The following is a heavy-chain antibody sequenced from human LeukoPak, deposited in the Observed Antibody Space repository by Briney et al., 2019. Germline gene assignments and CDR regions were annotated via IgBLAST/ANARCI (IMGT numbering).Heavy chain of an antibody. CDR3: AREKTVVVTPTLLSESYYYYMAF. V-gene: IGHV3-21*01. Sequence: GGSLRLSCAASGFTFSSYSMNWVRQAPGKGLEWVSSISSSRSYIYYADSVKGRFTISRDNAKNSLYLQMNSLRAEDTSVYYCAREKTVVVTPTLLSESYYYYMAFWGKATTVT. CDR2: ISSSRSYI. CDR1: GFTFSSYS. J-gene: IGHJ6*03. D-gene: IGHD2-21*02.